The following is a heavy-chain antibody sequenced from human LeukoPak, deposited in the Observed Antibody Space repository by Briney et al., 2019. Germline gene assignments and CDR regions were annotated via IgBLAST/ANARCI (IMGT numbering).Heavy chain of an antibody. CDR3: AGDSSMGV. CDR2: IYYSGGT. Sequence: SETLSLTCTVSGGSIRSYYWSWIRQPPGKGLEWIANIYYSGGTNYNPSLKSRVIISLDTSKNQFSLKLSSVTAADVAVYYCAGDSSMGVWGRGTTVTVSS. CDR1: GGSIRSYY. V-gene: IGHV4-59*01. J-gene: IGHJ6*02.